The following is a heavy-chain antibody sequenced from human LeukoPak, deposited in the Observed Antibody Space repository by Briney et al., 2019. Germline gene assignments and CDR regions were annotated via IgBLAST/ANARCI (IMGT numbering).Heavy chain of an antibody. D-gene: IGHD4-17*01. CDR1: GGSLSSNIYY. CDR2: MYYSGST. Sequence: SETLSLTCTVSGGSLSSNIYYWGWIRQPPGKGLEWIASMYYSGSTYYNPSLKSRVTTSVDTSKNQFSLKLSSVTAADTAVYYCARGYGDYLDYWGQGTLVTVSS. CDR3: ARGYGDYLDY. J-gene: IGHJ4*02. V-gene: IGHV4-39*07.